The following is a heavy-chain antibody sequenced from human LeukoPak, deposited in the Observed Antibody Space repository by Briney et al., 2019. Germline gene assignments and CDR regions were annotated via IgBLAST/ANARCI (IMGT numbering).Heavy chain of an antibody. J-gene: IGHJ4*02. Sequence: ASVKVSCKASGGTFSSYAISWVRQAPGQGLEWMGGIIPIFGTANYAQKFQGRVTMTTDTSTSTAYMELRSLRSDDTAVYYCARDLPYYDILTGFDYWGQGTLVTVSS. CDR2: IIPIFGTA. CDR3: ARDLPYYDILTGFDY. CDR1: GGTFSSYA. D-gene: IGHD3-9*01. V-gene: IGHV1-69*05.